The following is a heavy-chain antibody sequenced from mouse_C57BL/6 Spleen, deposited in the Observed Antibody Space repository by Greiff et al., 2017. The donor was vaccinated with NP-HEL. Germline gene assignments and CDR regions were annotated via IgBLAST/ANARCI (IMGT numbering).Heavy chain of an antibody. Sequence: QVQLQQPGAELVKPGASVKLSCKASGYTFTSYWMQWVKQRPGQGLAWIGEIDPSDSYTNYNQKFKGKATLTVDTSSSTAYMQLSSLTSEDSAVYYCAIRDWENYFDYWGQGTTLTVSS. CDR2: IDPSDSYT. CDR1: GYTFTSYW. CDR3: AIRDWENYFDY. D-gene: IGHD4-1*01. J-gene: IGHJ2*01. V-gene: IGHV1-50*01.